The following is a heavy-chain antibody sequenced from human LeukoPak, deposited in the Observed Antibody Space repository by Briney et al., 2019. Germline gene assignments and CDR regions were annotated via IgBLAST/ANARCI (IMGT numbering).Heavy chain of an antibody. Sequence: GGSLRLSCAASGFTFSDYNMDWVRQAPGKGLEWVSFISSGGSIVYYADSVKGRFTISRDSAKNPLYLQMTSLRAEDTAVYYCAREGSYSNYVDYWGQGTLVTVSS. CDR1: GFTFSDYN. CDR2: ISSGGSIV. V-gene: IGHV3-48*01. CDR3: AREGSYSNYVDY. J-gene: IGHJ4*02. D-gene: IGHD4-11*01.